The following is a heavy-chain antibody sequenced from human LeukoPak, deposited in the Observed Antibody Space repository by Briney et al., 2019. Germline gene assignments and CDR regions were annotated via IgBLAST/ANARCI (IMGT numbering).Heavy chain of an antibody. CDR3: ARILLETYSSGWANWFDP. CDR1: GFSLSNARMG. J-gene: IGHJ5*02. Sequence: ESDPVLVKPTETLTLTCTVSGFSLSNARMGVSWIRQPPGKALEWLAHIFSNDEKSYSTSLKSRLTFSKDTSKSQVVLTMTNMDPVDTATYYCARILLETYSSGWANWFDPWGQGTLVTVSS. V-gene: IGHV2-26*01. D-gene: IGHD6-19*01. CDR2: IFSNDEK.